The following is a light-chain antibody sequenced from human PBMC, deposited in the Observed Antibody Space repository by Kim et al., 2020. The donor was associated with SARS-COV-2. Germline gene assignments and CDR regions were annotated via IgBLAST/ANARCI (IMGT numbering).Light chain of an antibody. V-gene: IGKV1-39*01. Sequence: DIQMTQSPSPLSASVGDRVSITCRASQSISRYLNWYQQKAGKAPELLLYVASNLQSGVPSRFSGSGSGRDFNLTISSLQPEDFATYSCQQSYSTPWTFGQGTKVDIK. CDR1: QSISRY. CDR3: QQSYSTPWT. CDR2: VAS. J-gene: IGKJ1*01.